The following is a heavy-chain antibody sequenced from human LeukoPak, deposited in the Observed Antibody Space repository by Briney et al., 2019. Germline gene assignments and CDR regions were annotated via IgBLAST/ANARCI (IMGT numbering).Heavy chain of an antibody. CDR1: GYTFTSYD. CDR3: ASGQWLVIGAFDI. CDR2: MNPNSGNT. D-gene: IGHD6-19*01. Sequence: ASVKVSCTASGYTFTSYDINWVRQATGQGLEWMGWMNPNSGNTGYAQKFQGRVTITRNTSISTAYMELSSLRSEDTAVYYCASGQWLVIGAFDIWGQGTMVTVSS. V-gene: IGHV1-8*01. J-gene: IGHJ3*02.